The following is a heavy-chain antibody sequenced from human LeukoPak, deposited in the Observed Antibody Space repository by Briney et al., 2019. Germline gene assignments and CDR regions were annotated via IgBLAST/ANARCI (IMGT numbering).Heavy chain of an antibody. CDR1: GFTFSAYT. D-gene: IGHD1-26*01. Sequence: GGSLRLSCAASGFTFSAYTMNWVRHAPGKGLEWVSSIKASDNYIYYAASVGGRFTISTESAQNSLYMQMDSLRAEDTATYYCARSRSMSKNDKNLRYWGQGTLVTVSS. J-gene: IGHJ4*02. V-gene: IGHV3-21*01. CDR3: ARSRSMSKNDKNLRY. CDR2: IKASDNYI.